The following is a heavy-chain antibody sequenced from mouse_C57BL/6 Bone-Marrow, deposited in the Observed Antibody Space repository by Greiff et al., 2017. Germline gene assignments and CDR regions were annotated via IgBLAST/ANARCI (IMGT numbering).Heavy chain of an antibody. J-gene: IGHJ1*03. CDR3: ARYTTVAYWYFDD. CDR2: INPNNGGT. Sequence: VQLQQSGPELVKPGASVKISCTASGYTFTDYYMNWVTQSHGKSLEWIGDINPNNGGTSYSEKFKGKATLTVDKSSSTAYMEIRSLTSEDSAVYYWARYTTVAYWYFDDWGTGTTVTVSS. V-gene: IGHV1-26*01. D-gene: IGHD1-1*01. CDR1: GYTFTDYY.